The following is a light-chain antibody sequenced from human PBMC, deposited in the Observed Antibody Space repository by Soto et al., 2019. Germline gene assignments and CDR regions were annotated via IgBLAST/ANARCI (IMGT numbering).Light chain of an antibody. CDR2: DVS. CDR1: SGDVGGYNY. Sequence: QSALTQPASVSGSPGQSITISCTGTSGDVGGYNYVSWYQQHPGKAPKVMIYDVSNRPSGVSNRFSGSKSGNTASLTISGLQAEDEADYYCSSYTSSSTRVFGGGTKLTVL. V-gene: IGLV2-14*01. CDR3: SSYTSSSTRV. J-gene: IGLJ2*01.